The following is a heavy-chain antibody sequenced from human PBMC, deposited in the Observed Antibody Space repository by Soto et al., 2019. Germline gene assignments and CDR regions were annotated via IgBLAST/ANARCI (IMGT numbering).Heavy chain of an antibody. CDR2: IIPILGIA. Sequence: QVPLVQSGAEVKKPGSSVKVSCKASGGTFSSYTISWVRQAPGQGLEWMGRIIPILGIANYAQKFQGRVTITADKSTSTAYMELSSLRSEDTAVYYCARSGGAAAGTYYYYYMDVWGKGTTVTVSS. CDR1: GGTFSSYT. V-gene: IGHV1-69*02. J-gene: IGHJ6*03. D-gene: IGHD6-13*01. CDR3: ARSGGAAAGTYYYYYMDV.